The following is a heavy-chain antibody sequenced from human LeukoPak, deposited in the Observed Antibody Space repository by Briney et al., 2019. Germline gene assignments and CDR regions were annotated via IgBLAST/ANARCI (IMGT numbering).Heavy chain of an antibody. Sequence: PSQTLSLTCTVSRGSISSGSYCWSSIRQPAGKGLEWIGRIYTSGSTNYNPSLKSRVTISVDTSKNQFSLKLSSVTAADTAVYYCAREGGSYFGNWSDPWGQGTLVTVSS. J-gene: IGHJ5*02. CDR3: AREGGSYFGNWSDP. V-gene: IGHV4-61*02. CDR1: RGSISSGSYC. D-gene: IGHD1-26*01. CDR2: IYTSGST.